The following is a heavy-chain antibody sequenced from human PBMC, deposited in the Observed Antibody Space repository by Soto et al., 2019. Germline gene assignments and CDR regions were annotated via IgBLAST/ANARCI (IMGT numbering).Heavy chain of an antibody. J-gene: IGHJ6*03. CDR2: IYYSGST. D-gene: IGHD6-6*01. CDR1: GCSISSYY. CDR3: ARHVAARTYYSYMDV. Sequence: QVQLQESGPGLVKPSETLSLTCTVSGCSISSYYWSWIRQPPGKGLEWIGYIYYSGSTNYNPSLKIRVTISVDTSKNQFSLKLSAVTAADTAVYYCARHVAARTYYSYMDVWGKGTTVTVSS. V-gene: IGHV4-59*08.